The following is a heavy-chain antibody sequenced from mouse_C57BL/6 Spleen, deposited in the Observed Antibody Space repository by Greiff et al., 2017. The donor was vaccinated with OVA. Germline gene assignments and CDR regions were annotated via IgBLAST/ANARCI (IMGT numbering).Heavy chain of an antibody. J-gene: IGHJ3*01. Sequence: VKLMESGAELVRPGASVTLSCKASGYTFTDYEMHWVKQTPVHGLEWIGAIDPETGGTAYNQKFKGKAILTADKSSSTAYMELRSLTSEDSAVYYCTRYGYDERSWFAYWGQGTLVTVSA. CDR2: IDPETGGT. CDR1: GYTFTDYE. D-gene: IGHD2-2*01. CDR3: TRYGYDERSWFAY. V-gene: IGHV1-15*01.